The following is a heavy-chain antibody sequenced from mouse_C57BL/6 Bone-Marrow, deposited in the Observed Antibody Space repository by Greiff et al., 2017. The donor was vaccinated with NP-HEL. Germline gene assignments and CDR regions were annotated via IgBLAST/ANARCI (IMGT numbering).Heavy chain of an antibody. CDR2: IDPENGDT. CDR1: GFNIKDDY. J-gene: IGHJ4*01. CDR3: TTPDDDGAMDY. D-gene: IGHD2-4*01. Sequence: EVQLQQSGAELVRPGASVKLSCTASGFNIKDDYMHWVKQRPEQGLEWIGWIDPENGDTEYASKFQGKATITADTSSNTAYLQLSSLTSEDTAVYYCTTPDDDGAMDYWGQGTSVTVSS. V-gene: IGHV14-4*01.